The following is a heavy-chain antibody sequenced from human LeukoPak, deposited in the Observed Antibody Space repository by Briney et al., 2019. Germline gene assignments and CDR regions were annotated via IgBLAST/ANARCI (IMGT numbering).Heavy chain of an antibody. CDR3: ASVEVDY. D-gene: IGHD5-24*01. CDR2: ISSSSSYI. V-gene: IGHV3-21*01. Sequence: GGSLRLSCTASGFTFGSYAMTWVRRAPGKGLEWVSSISSSSSYIYYADSVKGRFTISRDNAKNSLYLQMNSLRAEDTAVYYCASVEVDYWGQGTLVTVSS. J-gene: IGHJ4*02. CDR1: GFTFGSYA.